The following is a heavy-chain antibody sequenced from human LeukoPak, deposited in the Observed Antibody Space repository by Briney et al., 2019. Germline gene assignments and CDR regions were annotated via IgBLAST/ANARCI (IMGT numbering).Heavy chain of an antibody. V-gene: IGHV3-23*01. Sequence: GGSLRLSCAASGFTFSSYAMSWVRQAPGKGLEWVSAISGSGGSTYYADSVKGRFTISRDNSKTTLYLQMNSLRAEDTAVYYCAKDRNNYGDYPAEYFQHWGQGTLVTVSS. D-gene: IGHD4-17*01. CDR3: AKDRNNYGDYPAEYFQH. CDR1: GFTFSSYA. J-gene: IGHJ1*01. CDR2: ISGSGGST.